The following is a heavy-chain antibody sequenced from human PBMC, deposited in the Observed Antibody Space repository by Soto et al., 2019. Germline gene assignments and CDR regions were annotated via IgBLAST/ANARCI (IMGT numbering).Heavy chain of an antibody. V-gene: IGHV1-8*01. D-gene: IGHD2-15*01. CDR3: AREAAGRSSQPIDF. CDR2: MNPNSGNT. CDR1: GYTFTSYD. Sequence: QVQLVQSGAEVKTPGASVKVSCKASGYTFTSYDINWVRQATGQGLEWMGWMNPNSGNTGYAQKFQGRVTMTRDTXXNPAYMELRSLSSEDTAVYYCAREAAGRSSQPIDFWGQGTLVTVSS. J-gene: IGHJ4*02.